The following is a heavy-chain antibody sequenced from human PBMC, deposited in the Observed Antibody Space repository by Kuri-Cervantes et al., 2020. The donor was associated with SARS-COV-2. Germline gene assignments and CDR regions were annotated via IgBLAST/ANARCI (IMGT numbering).Heavy chain of an antibody. CDR1: GFTVSSYG. Sequence: GGSLRPSCAASGFTVSSYGMHWVRQAAGKGLEWVAVIWYDGSNKYYADSVKGRFTISRDNSKNTLYLQMNSLIAEDTAVYYCARDSIAATGTLLGYWGQGTLVTVSS. J-gene: IGHJ4*02. V-gene: IGHV3-33*01. CDR2: IWYDGSNK. CDR3: ARDSIAATGTLLGY. D-gene: IGHD6-13*01.